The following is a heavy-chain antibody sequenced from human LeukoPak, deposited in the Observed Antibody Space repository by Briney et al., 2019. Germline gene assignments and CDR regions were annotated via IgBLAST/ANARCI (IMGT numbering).Heavy chain of an antibody. CDR2: ISGSGDNT. V-gene: IGHV3-23*01. J-gene: IGHJ6*01. CDR3: AKMKGHPLPKHYMDV. CDR1: GFTFSGFA. Sequence: PGGSLRLSCAVSGFTFSGFAMSWVRRTPGKGLEWVSGISGSGDNTLYADSVKGRFTISRDNSKNTLYLEMNSLRAEDTAIYYCAKMKGHPLPKHYMDVWGQGTTVTVSS. D-gene: IGHD1-26*01.